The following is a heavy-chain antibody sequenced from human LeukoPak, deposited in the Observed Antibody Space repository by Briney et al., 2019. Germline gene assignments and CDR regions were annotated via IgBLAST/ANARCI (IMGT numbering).Heavy chain of an antibody. CDR1: GGSVSSYY. J-gene: IGHJ4*02. Sequence: SESMSLTCAVYGGSVSSYYWRWIRQPPGKGLEWIGAINHSGSTNYNPSLKSRVTISVDTSKNQFSLKLSSVTAADTAVYYCARGTIVAWQLPPPYYFIYWGQGTLVTVST. CDR2: INHSGST. CDR3: ARGTIVAWQLPPPYYFIY. D-gene: IGHD2-15*01. V-gene: IGHV4-34*01.